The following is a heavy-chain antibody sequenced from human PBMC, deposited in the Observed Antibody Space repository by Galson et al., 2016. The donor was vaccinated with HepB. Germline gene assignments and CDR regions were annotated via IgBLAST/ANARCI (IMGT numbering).Heavy chain of an antibody. J-gene: IGHJ6*02. CDR3: AKDHCSSTSCYVLYYYGMDV. CDR1: GFTFSSYD. Sequence: SLRLSCAASGFTFSSYDMSWVRQAPGKGLEWVSAISGSGGRTYYADSVRGRFTISRDNPKNTLYLQMNSLRAEDTAVYYCAKDHCSSTSCYVLYYYGMDVWGQGTTVTVSS. CDR2: ISGSGGRT. D-gene: IGHD2-2*01. V-gene: IGHV3-23*01.